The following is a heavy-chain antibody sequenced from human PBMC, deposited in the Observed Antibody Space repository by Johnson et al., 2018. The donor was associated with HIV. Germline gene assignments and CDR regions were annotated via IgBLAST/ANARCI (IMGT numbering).Heavy chain of an antibody. V-gene: IGHV3-33*06. Sequence: QVQLVESGGGVVQPGRSLRLSCAASGFTFSSYGMHWVRQAPGKGLEWVAVMWYDGSNKYYADSVKGRLTISRDNSKNTLYLQMNSLRAEDTAGYSCAKEKPPYVGGDCYSDDAVDIWGQGTMVTVSS. CDR1: GFTFSSYG. D-gene: IGHD2-21*02. J-gene: IGHJ3*02. CDR2: MWYDGSNK. CDR3: AKEKPPYVGGDCYSDDAVDI.